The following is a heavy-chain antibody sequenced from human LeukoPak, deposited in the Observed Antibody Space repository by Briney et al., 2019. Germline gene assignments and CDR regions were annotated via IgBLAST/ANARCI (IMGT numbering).Heavy chain of an antibody. CDR1: GFTFGDSY. J-gene: IGHJ4*02. CDR2: ISNSGTSM. CDR3: GRGHWGLDY. Sequence: PGGSLRLSCAASGFTFGDSYMTWIRQAPGKGLEWVSYISNSGTSMYFTDSVKGRFTISRDNAKNSVSLEMNSLRAEDTAIYYCGRGHWGLDYLGRGTLVTVSS. D-gene: IGHD7-27*01. V-gene: IGHV3-11*04.